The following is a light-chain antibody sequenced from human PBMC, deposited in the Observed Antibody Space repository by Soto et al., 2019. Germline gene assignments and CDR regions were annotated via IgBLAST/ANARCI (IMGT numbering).Light chain of an antibody. CDR1: LTVSSD. CDR2: DAS. J-gene: IGKJ2*01. V-gene: IGKV3-15*01. Sequence: VMTQSPATLSVSPGESATLSCRASLTVSSDLVWFQQKPGQAPRLLIYDASTRATGIAARFSGSGSGTEFTLTISTLQPEDFAVYYCQQHNRWPHTFGQGTKLEIK. CDR3: QQHNRWPHT.